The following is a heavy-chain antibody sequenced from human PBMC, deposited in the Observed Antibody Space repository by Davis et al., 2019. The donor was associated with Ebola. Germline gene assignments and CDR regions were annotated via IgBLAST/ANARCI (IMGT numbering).Heavy chain of an antibody. J-gene: IGHJ6*02. CDR3: ARPLYYYYYYGMDV. Sequence: GESLKISCAASGFTFSSYAMHWVRQAPGKGLEWVAVISYDGSNKYYADSVKGRFTISRDNSKNTLYLQMNSLRAEDTAVYYCARPLYYYYYYGMDVWGQGTTVTVSS. D-gene: IGHD3-16*01. V-gene: IGHV3-30-3*01. CDR1: GFTFSSYA. CDR2: ISYDGSNK.